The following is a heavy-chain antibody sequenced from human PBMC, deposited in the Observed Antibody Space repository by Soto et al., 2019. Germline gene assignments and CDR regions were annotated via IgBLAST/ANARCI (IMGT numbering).Heavy chain of an antibody. Sequence: PWETLSLTCTVSGGAVSSGTYYWSWIRQPPGKGLEWIGHIYFTGSTNYNPSLKSRVTMSLDTSRNQFSLKLSSVTAADTAVYYCTRGHPRVQWFDPSRVGTLVTVPS. CDR3: TRGHPRVQWFDP. J-gene: IGHJ5*02. CDR2: IYFTGST. V-gene: IGHV4-61*01. CDR1: GGAVSSGTYY.